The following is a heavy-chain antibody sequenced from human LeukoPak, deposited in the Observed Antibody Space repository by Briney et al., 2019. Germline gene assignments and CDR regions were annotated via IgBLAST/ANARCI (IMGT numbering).Heavy chain of an antibody. CDR3: ARDVDTAMVSYFDY. V-gene: IGHV3-30-3*01. CDR2: ISYDGSNK. Sequence: GGSLRLSCAASGFTFSSYAMSWVRQAPGKGLEWVAVISYDGSNKYYADSVKGRFTISRDNSKNTLYLQMNSLRAEDTAVYYCARDVDTAMVSYFDYWGQGTLVTVSS. D-gene: IGHD5-18*01. J-gene: IGHJ4*02. CDR1: GFTFSSYA.